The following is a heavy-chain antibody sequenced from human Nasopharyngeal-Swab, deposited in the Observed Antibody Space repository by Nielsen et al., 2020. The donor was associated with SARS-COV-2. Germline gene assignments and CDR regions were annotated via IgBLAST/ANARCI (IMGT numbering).Heavy chain of an antibody. J-gene: IGHJ6*03. D-gene: IGHD4-23*01. CDR3: ARGGYGNYYYYYYYMDV. Sequence: LKISCAASGFRVNNNHMNWVRQAPGKGLEWVSVLYAGGTTNYADSVKGRFTISRDNAKNTVYLQMNSLRAEDTAVYYCARGGYGNYYYYYYYMDVWGKGTTVTVSS. V-gene: IGHV3-53*01. CDR2: LYAGGTT. CDR1: GFRVNNNH.